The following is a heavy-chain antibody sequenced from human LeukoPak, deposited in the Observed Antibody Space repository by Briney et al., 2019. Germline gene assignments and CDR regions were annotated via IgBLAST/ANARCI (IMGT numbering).Heavy chain of an antibody. CDR2: INPYSGGT. Sequence: GASVKVSCKASGYTFTGYYLHWVRQAPGQGLEWMGWINPYSGGTDYAQKFQGRVTMTRDTSISTAYMELRRLRSDDTAVYYCARDQGGSDGYSGYDFPEWGQGTLVTVSS. D-gene: IGHD5-12*01. CDR3: ARDQGGSDGYSGYDFPE. V-gene: IGHV1-2*02. J-gene: IGHJ4*02. CDR1: GYTFTGYY.